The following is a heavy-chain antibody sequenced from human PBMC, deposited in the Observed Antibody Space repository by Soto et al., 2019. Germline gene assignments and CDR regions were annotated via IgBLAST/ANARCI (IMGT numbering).Heavy chain of an antibody. CDR3: AFSFAGSPVLTAFHI. V-gene: IGHV6-1*01. CDR1: WDSVSSNSPA. J-gene: IGHJ3*02. D-gene: IGHD2-15*01. Sequence: PSQALSITCSISWDSVSSNSPAWNWIKQSPSRGLEWLGRTYYRSKWDNDYAVSVKSRITINPDTSKNQFSLQLDSVTPEDTAVIYCAFSFAGSPVLTAFHIWGQGTMVTVSS. CDR2: TYYRSKWDN.